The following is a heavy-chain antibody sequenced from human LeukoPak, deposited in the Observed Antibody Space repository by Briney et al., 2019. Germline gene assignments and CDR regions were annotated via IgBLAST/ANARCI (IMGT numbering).Heavy chain of an antibody. D-gene: IGHD2-8*01. CDR2: IKPNSGDT. J-gene: IGHJ4*02. Sequence: ASVKVSCNASGYTFTDYYMHWVRQAPGQGLEWMGRIKPNSGDTNYAQKFQGRVTMTRDTSINTAYMELSRLKSDDTAVYYCARRVQTTGVLDYWGQGTLVTVSS. CDR1: GYTFTDYY. CDR3: ARRVQTTGVLDY. V-gene: IGHV1-2*06.